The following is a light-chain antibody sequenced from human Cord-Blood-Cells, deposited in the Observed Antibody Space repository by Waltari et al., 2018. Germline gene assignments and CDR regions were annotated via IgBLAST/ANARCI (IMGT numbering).Light chain of an antibody. CDR2: WAS. Sequence: DIVMTQSPDSLAESLGERATINCKSSQSVLYSSNNKNYLAWYQQKPGQPPKLLIYWASTRESGVPDRFSGSGSGTDFTLTISSLQAEDVAVYYCQQYYSTPPALTFGGGTKVEIK. CDR1: QSVLYSSNNKNY. CDR3: QQYYSTPPALT. J-gene: IGKJ4*01. V-gene: IGKV4-1*01.